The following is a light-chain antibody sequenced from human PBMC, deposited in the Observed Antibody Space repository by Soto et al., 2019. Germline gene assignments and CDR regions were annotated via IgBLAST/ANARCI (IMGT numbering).Light chain of an antibody. Sequence: VVLKKSPATLSLSKGERATLSCRASQSIRNYLAWYQQKPGQAPRLLIYDASNRATGIPARFSGSGSGTDFILTISSLEPEDSGVYYCQQRNDWVTFGGGTKV. V-gene: IGKV3-11*01. CDR2: DAS. CDR1: QSIRNY. CDR3: QQRNDWVT. J-gene: IGKJ4*01.